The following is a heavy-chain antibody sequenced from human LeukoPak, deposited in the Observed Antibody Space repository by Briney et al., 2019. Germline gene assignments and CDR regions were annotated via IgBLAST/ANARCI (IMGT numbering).Heavy chain of an antibody. J-gene: IGHJ3*02. D-gene: IGHD2-21*02. CDR1: GFTFSSYS. Sequence: GGSLRLSCAASGFTFSSYSMNWVRQAPGKGLEWVSSISSSSSYIYYADSVKGRFTISRDNAKNSLYLQMNSLRAEDTAVYYCASTCGGDCYSLGDAFDIWGQGTMVTVSS. CDR2: ISSSSSYI. CDR3: ASTCGGDCYSLGDAFDI. V-gene: IGHV3-21*01.